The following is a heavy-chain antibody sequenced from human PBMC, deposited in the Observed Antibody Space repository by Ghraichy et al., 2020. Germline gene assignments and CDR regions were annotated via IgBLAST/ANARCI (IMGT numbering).Heavy chain of an antibody. CDR1: GFTLSSYS. V-gene: IGHV3-21*01. CDR3: ARHRIVGATWYAFDI. D-gene: IGHD1-26*01. CDR2: ISSSSSYI. Sequence: GGSLRLSCAASGFTLSSYSMNWVRQAPGKGLEWVSSISSSSSYIYYADSVKGRFTISRDNAKNSLYLQMNSLRAEDTAVYYCARHRIVGATWYAFDIWGPGTMVTVSS. J-gene: IGHJ3*02.